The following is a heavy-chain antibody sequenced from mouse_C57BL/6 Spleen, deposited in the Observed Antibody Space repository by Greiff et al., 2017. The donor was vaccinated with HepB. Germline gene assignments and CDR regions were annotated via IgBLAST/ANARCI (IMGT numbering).Heavy chain of an antibody. J-gene: IGHJ4*01. CDR1: GYSFTGYY. CDR2: INPSTGGT. D-gene: IGHD1-1*01. V-gene: IGHV1-42*01. CDR3: ARRDYYGSSHYYAMDY. Sequence: EVKLQESGPELVKPGASVKISCKASGYSFTGYYMNWVKQSPEKSLEWIGEINPSTGGTTYNQKFKAKATLTVDKSSSTAYMQLKSLTSEDSAVYYCARRDYYGSSHYYAMDYWGQGTSVTVSS.